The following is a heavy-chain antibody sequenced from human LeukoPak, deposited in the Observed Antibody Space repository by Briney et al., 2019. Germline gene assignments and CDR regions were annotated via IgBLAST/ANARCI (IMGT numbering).Heavy chain of an antibody. CDR1: GYSISSGYY. CDR3: ARVVGSSTPLSMDV. D-gene: IGHD2-2*01. CDR2: IYHSGST. V-gene: IGHV4-38-2*02. J-gene: IGHJ6*03. Sequence: PSETLSLTCTVSGYSISSGYYGGWIRQPPGKGLEWIGSIYHSGSTYYNPSLKSRVTISVDTSKNQFSLKLSSVTAADTAVYYCARVVGSSTPLSMDVWGKGTTVTVSS.